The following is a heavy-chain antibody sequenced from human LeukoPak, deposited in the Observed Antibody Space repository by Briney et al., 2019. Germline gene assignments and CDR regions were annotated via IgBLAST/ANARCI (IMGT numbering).Heavy chain of an antibody. J-gene: IGHJ4*02. CDR3: AGVPAAMRLDY. CDR1: GFTFSSYW. D-gene: IGHD2-2*01. CDR2: ISSDGSST. V-gene: IGHV3-74*01. Sequence: GGSLRLSCAASGFTFSSYWMHWVRQAPGKGLVWVSRISSDGSSTSYADSVKGRFTISRDDAKNTLYLQMNSLRAEDTAVYYCAGVPAAMRLDYWGQGTLVTVSS.